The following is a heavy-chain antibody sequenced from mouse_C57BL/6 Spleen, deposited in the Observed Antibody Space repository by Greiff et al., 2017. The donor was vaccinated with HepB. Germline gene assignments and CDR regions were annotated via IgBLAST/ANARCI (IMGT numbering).Heavy chain of an antibody. V-gene: IGHV5-6*02. D-gene: IGHD1-1*01. CDR3: ASHYGSSWSYYFDY. J-gene: IGHJ2*01. CDR1: GFTFSSYG. CDR2: ISSGGSYT. Sequence: DVMLVESGGDLVKPGGSLKLSCAASGFTFSSYGMSWVRQTPDKRLEWVATISSGGSYTYYPDSVKGRFTISRDNAKNTLYLQMSSLKSEDTAMYYCASHYGSSWSYYFDYWGQGTTLTVSS.